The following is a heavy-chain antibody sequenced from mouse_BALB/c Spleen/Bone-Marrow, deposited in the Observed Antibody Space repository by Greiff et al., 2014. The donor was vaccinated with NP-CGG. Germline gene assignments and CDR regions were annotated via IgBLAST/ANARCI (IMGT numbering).Heavy chain of an antibody. V-gene: IGHV1S135*01. CDR3: ARLGDGYYDALDY. J-gene: IGHJ4*01. CDR2: IDLYNGGT. Sequence: EVQLQQSGPELVKPGASVKVSCKASGYAFTDYNIYWVEQRHGKSLEWIGYIDLYNGGTSYNQKFKGKATLTVDKSSSTAYMHLNSLTSEDSAVYYCARLGDGYYDALDYWGQGTSVTVSS. CDR1: GYAFTDYN. D-gene: IGHD2-3*01.